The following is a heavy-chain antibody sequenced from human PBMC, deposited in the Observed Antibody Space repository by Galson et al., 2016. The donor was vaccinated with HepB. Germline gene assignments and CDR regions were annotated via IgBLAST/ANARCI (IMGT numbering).Heavy chain of an antibody. J-gene: IGHJ4*02. D-gene: IGHD1-14*01. CDR1: GFTFTSHW. CDR2: INQGGGEK. CDR3: ANHRG. Sequence: SLRLSCAASGFTFTSHWMHWVRQAPGKGLEWVANINQGGGEKYYVESVKGRFTISRDNSKNSLYLQMNSLRAEDTAVYYCANHRGWGQGTLVTVSS. V-gene: IGHV3-7*03.